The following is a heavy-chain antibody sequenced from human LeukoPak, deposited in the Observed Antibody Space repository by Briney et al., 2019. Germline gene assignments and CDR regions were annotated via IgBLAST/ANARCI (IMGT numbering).Heavy chain of an antibody. J-gene: IGHJ4*02. CDR3: AKDYYYGSGSYYTEFDY. CDR2: IRGSGGST. V-gene: IGHV3-23*01. Sequence: GGSLRLSCAASGFTFSRYAMSWVRQAPGRGLEWVSAIRGSGGSTYYADSVKGRFTISRDNSKNMLYLQMNSLRAEDTAVFYCAKDYYYGSGSYYTEFDYWGQGTLVTVSS. CDR1: GFTFSRYA. D-gene: IGHD3-10*01.